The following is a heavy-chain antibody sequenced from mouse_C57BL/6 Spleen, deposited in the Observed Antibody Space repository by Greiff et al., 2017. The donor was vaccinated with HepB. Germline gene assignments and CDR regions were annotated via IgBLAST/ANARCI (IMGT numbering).Heavy chain of an antibody. V-gene: IGHV1-53*01. CDR3: ARVPYYYGSSNYYAMDY. Sequence: VQLQESGTELVKPGASVKLSCKASGYTFTSYWMHWVKQRPGQGLEWIGNINPSNGGTNYNEKFKSKATLTVDKSSSTAYMQLSSLTSEDSAVYYCARVPYYYGSSNYYAMDYWGQGTSVTVSS. CDR1: GYTFTSYW. D-gene: IGHD1-1*01. J-gene: IGHJ4*01. CDR2: INPSNGGT.